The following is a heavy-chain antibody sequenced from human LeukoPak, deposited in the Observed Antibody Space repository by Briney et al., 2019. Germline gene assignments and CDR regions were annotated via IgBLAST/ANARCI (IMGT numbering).Heavy chain of an antibody. CDR3: TTSFGTTSLSNAFDI. V-gene: IGHV3-15*01. Sequence: GGSLRLSCAASGFTFSNAWMSWVRQAPGKGLEWVGRIKSKTDGGTTDYAAPVKGRFTISRDDSKNTLYLQMNSLKTEDTAVYYCTTSFGTTSLSNAFDIWGQGTMVTVSS. J-gene: IGHJ3*02. CDR2: IKSKTDGGTT. CDR1: GFTFSNAW. D-gene: IGHD1-1*01.